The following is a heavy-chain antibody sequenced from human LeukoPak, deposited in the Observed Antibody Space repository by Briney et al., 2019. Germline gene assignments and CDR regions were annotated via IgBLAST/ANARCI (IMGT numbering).Heavy chain of an antibody. CDR3: ATDPGYYDSSGYYQPRDY. Sequence: ASVKVSCKVSGYTLTELSMHWVRQAPGKGLEWMGGFDPEDGETIYAQKFQGRVTMTEDTSTDTAYMELSSLRSEDTAVYYCATDPGYYDSSGYYQPRDYWGQGTLVTVSS. J-gene: IGHJ4*02. V-gene: IGHV1-24*01. D-gene: IGHD3-22*01. CDR2: FDPEDGET. CDR1: GYTLTELS.